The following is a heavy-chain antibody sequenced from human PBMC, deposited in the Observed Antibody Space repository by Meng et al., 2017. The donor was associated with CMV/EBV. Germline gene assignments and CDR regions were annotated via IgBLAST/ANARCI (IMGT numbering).Heavy chain of an antibody. CDR3: ARYSSWPGLARA. Sequence: GSLRLSCAVYGGSFSGYYWSWIRQPPGKGLEWIGEINHSGSTNYNPSLKSRVTISVDTSKNQFSLKLSSVTAAETAVYYCARYSSWPGLARAWGQGTLVTVSS. D-gene: IGHD6-13*01. V-gene: IGHV4-34*01. J-gene: IGHJ5*02. CDR1: GGSFSGYY. CDR2: INHSGST.